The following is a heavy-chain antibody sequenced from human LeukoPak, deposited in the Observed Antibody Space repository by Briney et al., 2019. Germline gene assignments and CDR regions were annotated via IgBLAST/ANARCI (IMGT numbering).Heavy chain of an antibody. CDR3: AREEMRLVRSGSLYY. Sequence: GGSLRLSCAASGFTFSSYAMSWVRQAPGKGLEWVSAISGSSGSTYYADSVKGRFTISRDNSKNTLYLQMNSLRAEDTAVYYCAREEMRLVRSGSLYYWGQGTLVTVSS. CDR1: GFTFSSYA. D-gene: IGHD6-19*01. J-gene: IGHJ4*02. CDR2: ISGSSGST. V-gene: IGHV3-23*01.